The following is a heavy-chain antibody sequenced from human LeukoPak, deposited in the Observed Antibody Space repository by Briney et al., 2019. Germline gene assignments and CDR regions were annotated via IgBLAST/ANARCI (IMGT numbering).Heavy chain of an antibody. J-gene: IGHJ3*02. D-gene: IGHD2-2*01. CDR3: ARDKVVVVPAAVDAFDI. Sequence: GGSLRLSCAASGFTFSSYSMNWVRQAPGKGLEWVSSISSSSSYIYYADSVKGRFTISRDNAKNSLYLQMNSLRAEDTAVYYCARDKVVVVPAAVDAFDIWGKGTTVTVSS. CDR1: GFTFSSYS. CDR2: ISSSSSYI. V-gene: IGHV3-21*01.